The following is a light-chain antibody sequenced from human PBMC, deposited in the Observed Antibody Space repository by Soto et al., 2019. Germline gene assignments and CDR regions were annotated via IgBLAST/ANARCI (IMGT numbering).Light chain of an antibody. CDR1: QTVSRH. CDR2: DAS. Sequence: EIVMTQSPGTLSVSPGARATLSFRASQTVSRHLAWYQQKPGQAPRLLIYDASNRATGIPARFSGSGSGTDFTLTISSLEPEDFAVYYCQQRSTWPQFGQGTKVDIK. V-gene: IGKV3-11*01. J-gene: IGKJ1*01. CDR3: QQRSTWPQ.